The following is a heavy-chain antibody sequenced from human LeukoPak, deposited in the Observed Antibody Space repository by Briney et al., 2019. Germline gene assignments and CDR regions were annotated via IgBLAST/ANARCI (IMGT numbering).Heavy chain of an antibody. J-gene: IGHJ6*03. Sequence: GGSLRLSCAASGFTFSSYAISWVRQAPGEGMEWVSAISGSGGSTYYADSVKGRFTISRDNAKNSLYLQTNSPRAEDTAVYYCARAPPYYDFWSGPPVCYMDVWGKGTTVTVSS. CDR2: ISGSGGST. CDR3: ARAPPYYDFWSGPPVCYMDV. V-gene: IGHV3-23*01. CDR1: GFTFSSYA. D-gene: IGHD3-3*01.